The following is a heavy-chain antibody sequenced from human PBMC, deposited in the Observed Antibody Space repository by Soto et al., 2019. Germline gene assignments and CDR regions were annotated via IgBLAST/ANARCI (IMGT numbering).Heavy chain of an antibody. V-gene: IGHV4-30-4*01. CDR3: ARKPSGSLRFDY. CDR1: GDSIITGDYY. CDR2: IYHSGTT. D-gene: IGHD3-10*01. J-gene: IGHJ4*02. Sequence: QVQLQESGPGLAKPSQTLSLTCTVSGDSIITGDYYWNWIRQPPGKGLEWIGFIYHSGTTYYNPSLKSRVTISIDASKNQFSLSLNSVTAADTAVYYCARKPSGSLRFDYWGQGTLATVSS.